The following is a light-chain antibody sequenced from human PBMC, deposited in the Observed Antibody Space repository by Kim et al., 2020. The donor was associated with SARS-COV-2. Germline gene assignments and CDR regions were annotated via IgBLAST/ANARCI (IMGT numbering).Light chain of an antibody. J-gene: IGKJ1*01. CDR3: KKYNSAPRT. CDR1: QGISNY. V-gene: IGKV1-27*01. Sequence: SSVGEHVTITCRASQGISNYLAWYQQKPGKVPKLLIYAASTLQSGVPSRFSGSGSGTDFTLTISSLQPEDVATYYCKKYNSAPRTFGQGTKVDIK. CDR2: AAS.